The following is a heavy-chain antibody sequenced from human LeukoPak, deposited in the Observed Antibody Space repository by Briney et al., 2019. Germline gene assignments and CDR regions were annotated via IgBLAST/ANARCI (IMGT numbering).Heavy chain of an antibody. Sequence: GESLKISGQCSGYTFTSYWSGWLRQLPGKGLEGMGIIYPGDSDTRYSPSFQGQVTITADQSTSTAYLQWSSLKASDTAIYYCARGAGYNRFDYWGQGALVPVSS. J-gene: IGHJ4*02. CDR1: GYTFTSYW. V-gene: IGHV5-51*01. D-gene: IGHD5-24*01. CDR3: ARGAGYNRFDY. CDR2: IYPGDSDT.